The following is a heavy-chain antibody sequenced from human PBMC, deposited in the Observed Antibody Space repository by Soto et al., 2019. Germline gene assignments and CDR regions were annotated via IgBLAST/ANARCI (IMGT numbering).Heavy chain of an antibody. D-gene: IGHD2-2*01. CDR2: IIPILGIA. V-gene: IGHV1-69*08. CDR1: VGTFSSYT. J-gene: IGHJ6*02. Sequence: QVQLVQSGAVVKKPGSSVKVSCKASVGTFSSYTISWVRQATGQGLEWMGRIIPILGIANYAQKFQGRVTINAHKSTRTDYMELISLRSEDTAVYYCAREMGEDSVVVPAAMPPNYFYYYGMDVWGQGTTVTVSS. CDR3: AREMGEDSVVVPAAMPPNYFYYYGMDV.